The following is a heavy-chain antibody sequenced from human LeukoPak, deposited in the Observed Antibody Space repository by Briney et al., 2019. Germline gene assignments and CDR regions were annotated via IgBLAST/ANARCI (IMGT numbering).Heavy chain of an antibody. Sequence: PSETLSLTCTVSGXSISSYYWSWIRQSPGKGLESIGYIYYSGSTNYNPSLKSRVTISVDTSKNQFSLKLSSVTAADTAVYYCARHVKQQMDYFFDYWGQGTLVTVSS. CDR2: IYYSGST. V-gene: IGHV4-59*08. D-gene: IGHD6-13*01. CDR1: GXSISSYY. CDR3: ARHVKQQMDYFFDY. J-gene: IGHJ4*02.